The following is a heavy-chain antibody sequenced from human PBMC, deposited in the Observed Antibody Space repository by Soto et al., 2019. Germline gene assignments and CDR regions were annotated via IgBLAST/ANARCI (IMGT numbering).Heavy chain of an antibody. CDR1: GVSVSSGSCY. CDR3: GRGSTVTQSDY. V-gene: IGHV4-61*01. CDR2: ISYSGCT. Sequence: QVQLQESGPGLVTPSEPLSLTCTVSGVSVSSGSCYWTWIRQPPGKGLEWIGFISYSGCTNYNPSLKSRFTILLDKSRSQISLKVSSVAAADKAVYYCGRGSTVTQSDYLGQGTRVTVSP. J-gene: IGHJ4*02. D-gene: IGHD4-17*01.